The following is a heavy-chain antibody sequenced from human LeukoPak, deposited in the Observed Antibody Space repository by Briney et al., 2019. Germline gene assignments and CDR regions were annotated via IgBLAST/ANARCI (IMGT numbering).Heavy chain of an antibody. CDR2: IYYSGST. V-gene: IGHV4-59*12. D-gene: IGHD4-23*01. J-gene: IGHJ4*02. Sequence: SETLSLTCTVSGGSISSYYWSWIRQPPGKGLEWIGYIYYSGSTNYNPSLKSRVTISVDTSKNQFSLKLSSVTAADTAVYYCARGGMTTVVTHQGYYFDYWGQGTLVTVSS. CDR1: GGSISSYY. CDR3: ARGGMTTVVTHQGYYFDY.